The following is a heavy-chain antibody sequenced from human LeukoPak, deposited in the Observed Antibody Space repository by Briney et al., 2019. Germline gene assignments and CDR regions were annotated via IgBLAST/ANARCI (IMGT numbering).Heavy chain of an antibody. CDR3: AKDTGGAAAALGA. V-gene: IGHV3-30*18. D-gene: IGHD6-13*01. CDR1: GFTFSSYG. J-gene: IGHJ4*02. CDR2: ISYDGSNK. Sequence: GGSLRLSCAASGFTFSSYGMHWVRQAPGKGLEWVAVISYDGSNKYYADSVKGRFTISRDNSKNTLYLQMNSLRAEDTAVYYCAKDTGGAAAALGAWGQGTLVTVSS.